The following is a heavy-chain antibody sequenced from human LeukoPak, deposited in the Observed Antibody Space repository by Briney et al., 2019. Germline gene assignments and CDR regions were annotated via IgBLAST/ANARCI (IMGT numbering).Heavy chain of an antibody. J-gene: IGHJ3*02. CDR2: IGGSGGST. CDR1: GFTFSSYA. Sequence: GGSLRLSCAASGFTFSSYAMSWVRQAPGKGLEWVSGIGGSGGSTYYAASVKGRFTISRDNSKNTLHLQMNSLRAEDTAVYYCASSWYSDAFDIWGQGTMVTVSS. V-gene: IGHV3-23*01. D-gene: IGHD6-13*01. CDR3: ASSWYSDAFDI.